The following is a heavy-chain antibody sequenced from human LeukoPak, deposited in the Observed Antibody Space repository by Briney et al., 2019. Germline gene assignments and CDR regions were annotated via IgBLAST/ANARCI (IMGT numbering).Heavy chain of an antibody. CDR2: IHPHGSEE. CDR1: GFTYSRFW. D-gene: IGHD2-21*02. J-gene: IGHJ6*03. Sequence: PGGSLRLSCAASGFTYSRFWMTWVRQAPGKGLEWVAHIHPHGSEEYYVDSVKGRFTISRDNAKNSLYLQMDSLRAEDTAVYYCIILTLVTAPRHYMDVWGKGTTVTVSS. CDR3: IILTLVTAPRHYMDV. V-gene: IGHV3-7*01.